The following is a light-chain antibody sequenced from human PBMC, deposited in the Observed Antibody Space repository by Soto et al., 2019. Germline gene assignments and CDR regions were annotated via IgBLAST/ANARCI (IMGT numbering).Light chain of an antibody. Sequence: EIVLTQSPATLSLSPGERATVSCMASQSVSSYLAWYQQKPGQAPRLLIYDASNRATGIPARFSGSGSGTDFTLTISSLEPEDFAVYYCQQRSNWPITFGQGTRLEIK. CDR2: DAS. CDR1: QSVSSY. CDR3: QQRSNWPIT. J-gene: IGKJ5*01. V-gene: IGKV3-11*01.